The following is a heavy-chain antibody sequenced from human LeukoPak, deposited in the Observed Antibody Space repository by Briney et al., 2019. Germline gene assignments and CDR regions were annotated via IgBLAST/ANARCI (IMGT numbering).Heavy chain of an antibody. J-gene: IGHJ4*02. CDR3: AKVTGDYVPFDY. CDR1: GYTFTSYD. CDR2: MNPNSGNT. D-gene: IGHD3-10*02. Sequence: ASVKVSCKASGYTFTSYDINWVRQATGQGLEWMGWMNPNSGNTGYAQKFQGRVTMTRNTSISTAYMELSSLRSEDTAVYYCAKVTGDYVPFDYWGQGTLVTVSS. V-gene: IGHV1-8*01.